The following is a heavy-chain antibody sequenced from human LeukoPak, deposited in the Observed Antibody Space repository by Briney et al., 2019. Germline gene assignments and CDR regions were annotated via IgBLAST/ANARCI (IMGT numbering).Heavy chain of an antibody. CDR3: VRGRLLRSTKYFDY. J-gene: IGHJ4*02. Sequence: GGSLRLSCAASGFPINKYEMHWVRQAPGKGLEWVSYIDAGATSTNYADSVWGRFTLSRDNAQNSVHLQMNSLRDEDTAVYYCVRGRLLRSTKYFDYWGQGALVTVSS. V-gene: IGHV3-48*03. CDR1: GFPINKYE. CDR2: IDAGATST. D-gene: IGHD2-21*02.